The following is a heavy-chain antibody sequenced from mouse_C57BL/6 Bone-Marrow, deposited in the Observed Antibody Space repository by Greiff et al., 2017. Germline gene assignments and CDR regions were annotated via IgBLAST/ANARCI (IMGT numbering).Heavy chain of an antibody. CDR2: INRDGGCT. V-gene: IGHV5-2*01. Sequence: EVHLVESGGGLVQPGESLKLSCESNDYEFPSHDMSWVRKTPEQRLELVAAINRDGGCTNYPHTMERRFIISSDNTKKTLYLQMSSLRAEDSAVYYCARKTGDYWGQGTTLTVSS. CDR1: DYEFPSHD. CDR3: ARKTGDY. J-gene: IGHJ2*01.